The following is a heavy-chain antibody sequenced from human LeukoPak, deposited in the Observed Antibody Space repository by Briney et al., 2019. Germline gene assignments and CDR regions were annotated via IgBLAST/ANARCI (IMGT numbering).Heavy chain of an antibody. CDR1: GGSISSYY. J-gene: IGHJ4*02. CDR3: ASVRFLEWLFRMYFDY. D-gene: IGHD3-3*01. V-gene: IGHV4-4*07. CDR2: IYTSGST. Sequence: SETLSLTCTVSGGSISSYYWSWIRQPAGKGLEWIGRIYTSGSTYYNPSLKSRVTISVDTSKNQFSLKLSSVTAADTAVYYCASVRFLEWLFRMYFDYWGQGTLVTVSS.